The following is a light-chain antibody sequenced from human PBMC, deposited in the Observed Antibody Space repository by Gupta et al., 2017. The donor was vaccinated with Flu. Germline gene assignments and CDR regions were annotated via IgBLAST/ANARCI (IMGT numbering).Light chain of an antibody. CDR3: QHDNNLPIT. V-gene: IGKV1-33*01. J-gene: IGKJ4*01. CDR1: QDISNY. Sequence: PSSLSASVGDRVTITCQASQDISNYLNWYQQKPGKPPKLLIYDASNLETGVPSGFSGSGSGTRFTFTITSLQPEDFATYYCQHDNNLPITFGGGTKVDIK. CDR2: DAS.